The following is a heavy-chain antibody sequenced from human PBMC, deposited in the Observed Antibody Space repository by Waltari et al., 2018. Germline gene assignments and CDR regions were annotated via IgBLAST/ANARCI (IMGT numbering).Heavy chain of an antibody. V-gene: IGHV3-7*03. D-gene: IGHD2-2*01. J-gene: IGHJ4*02. CDR1: W. CDR3: ARGSTRYVRVWDC. CDR2: IKYDGSAT. Sequence: WMTWVRQAPGKGLEWVANIKYDGSATYHVDSVNGRFTISRDNAKNSLYLQMNDVSAEDTAIYYCARGSTRYVRVWDCWGQGTVVTVSS.